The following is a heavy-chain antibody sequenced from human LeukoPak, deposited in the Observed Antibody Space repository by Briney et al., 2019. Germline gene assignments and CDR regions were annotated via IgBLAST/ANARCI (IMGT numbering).Heavy chain of an antibody. J-gene: IGHJ4*02. CDR3: AKDLGCNGSGGGPLDY. CDR2: ISYDGNNK. CDR1: GFTFSSYG. Sequence: GGSLRLSCAASGFTFSSYGMHWVRQAPGKGLEWVAVISYDGNNKYYADSVKGRFTISRDNSKNTLYLQMNSLRPEDTAVYYCAKDLGCNGSGGGPLDYWGQGTLVTVSS. V-gene: IGHV3-30*18. D-gene: IGHD1-26*01.